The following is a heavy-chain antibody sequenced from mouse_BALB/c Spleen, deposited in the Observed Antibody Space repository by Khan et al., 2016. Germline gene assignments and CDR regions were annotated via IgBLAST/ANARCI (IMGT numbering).Heavy chain of an antibody. CDR3: ASFYGYGRYFDV. Sequence: QVQLKESGPGLVQPSQSLSITCTVSGFSLTYYGVHWVRQPPGKGLERLGVIWSGGSTDYDAAFISRLSINKDNSKSQVFFKMNSLQADDTAIYYCASFYGYGRYFDVWGAGTTVTVSS. CDR1: GFSLTYYG. D-gene: IGHD2-2*01. V-gene: IGHV2-4*02. CDR2: IWSGGST. J-gene: IGHJ1*01.